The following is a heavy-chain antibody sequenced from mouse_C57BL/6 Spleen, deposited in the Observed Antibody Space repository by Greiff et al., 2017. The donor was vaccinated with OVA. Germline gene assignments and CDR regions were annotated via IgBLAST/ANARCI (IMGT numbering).Heavy chain of an antibody. CDR3: ARDGGNAMDY. Sequence: QVQLKQPGAELVKPGASVKLSCKASGYTFTSYWMHWVKQRPGRGLEWIGRIDPNSGGTKYNQKFKDKATLTADKSSSTAYMQLSSLTYEDSAVYYCARDGGNAMDYWGQGTSVTVSS. CDR1: GYTFTSYW. CDR2: IDPNSGGT. J-gene: IGHJ4*01. D-gene: IGHD2-3*01. V-gene: IGHV1-62-3*01.